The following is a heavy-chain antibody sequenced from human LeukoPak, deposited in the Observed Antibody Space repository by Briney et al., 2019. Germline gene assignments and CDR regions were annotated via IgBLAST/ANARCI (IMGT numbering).Heavy chain of an antibody. V-gene: IGHV3-23*01. D-gene: IGHD3-9*01. CDR2: VGGSGDTT. CDR1: AFTFRLYA. J-gene: IGHJ5*02. Sequence: GGSLRLSCTASAFTFRLYAMNWVRQAPGKGLEWVSAVGGSGDTTHYADSVKGRFTISRDNSRGTVYLQMNGLRAEDTALYYCPRERGPYFDIPNNWFDPWGLGTLVSVSS. CDR3: PRERGPYFDIPNNWFDP.